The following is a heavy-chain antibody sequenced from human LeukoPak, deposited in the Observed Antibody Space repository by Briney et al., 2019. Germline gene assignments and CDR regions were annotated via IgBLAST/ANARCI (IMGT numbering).Heavy chain of an antibody. Sequence: AVKVSCKASGGTFSSYAISWVRQAPGQGLEWMGGIIPIFGTANYAQKFQGRVTITADESTSTAYMELSSLRSEDTAVYYCARVGIVGATRSFDYWGQGTLVTVSS. CDR1: GGTFSSYA. V-gene: IGHV1-69*13. J-gene: IGHJ4*02. CDR2: IIPIFGTA. D-gene: IGHD1-26*01. CDR3: ARVGIVGATRSFDY.